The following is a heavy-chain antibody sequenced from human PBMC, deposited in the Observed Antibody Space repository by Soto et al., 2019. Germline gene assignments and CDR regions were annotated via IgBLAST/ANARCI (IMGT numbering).Heavy chain of an antibody. Sequence: ASVKVSCKASGYTFTVYYMHWVRQAPGQGIEWMGWINPKSGGTMYPQKFQGRVTMTWDTSISTAYMALTRLRSDDTAVYYCARDMAKGGGSAGFDYWGQGTLVTVYS. CDR3: ARDMAKGGGSAGFDY. V-gene: IGHV1-2*02. D-gene: IGHD1-26*01. J-gene: IGHJ4*02. CDR2: INPKSGGT. CDR1: GYTFTVYY.